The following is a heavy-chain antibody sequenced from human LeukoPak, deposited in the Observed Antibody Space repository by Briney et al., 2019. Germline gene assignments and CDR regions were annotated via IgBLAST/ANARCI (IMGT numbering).Heavy chain of an antibody. CDR2: IYSGGST. J-gene: IGHJ4*02. V-gene: IGHV3-66*01. CDR3: ARALGRRDGCRTLTPLGY. D-gene: IGHD5-24*01. Sequence: GGSLRLSCAASGFTVSSNYMSWVRQAPGKGLEWVSVIYSGGSTYYADSVKGRFTISRDNSKNTLYLQMNSLRAEDTAVYYCARALGRRDGCRTLTPLGYWGQGTLVTVSS. CDR1: GFTVSSNY.